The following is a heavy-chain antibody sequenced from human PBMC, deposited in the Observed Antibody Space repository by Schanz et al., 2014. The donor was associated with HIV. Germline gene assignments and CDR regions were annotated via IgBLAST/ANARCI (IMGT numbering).Heavy chain of an antibody. Sequence: QVQLVESGGGVIQPGRSLRLSCAASGFTFNSYGMHWVRQAPGKGLEWVAVTSYDGTKKHYADSVKGRFTISRDNSKNSLALLIKSLRAEDAAVYYCAKDRNYYESKYRGKGNYYYYYGMDVWGQGTTVTVSS. CDR1: GFTFNSYG. CDR3: AKDRNYYESKYRGKGNYYYYYGMDV. J-gene: IGHJ6*02. V-gene: IGHV3-30*18. D-gene: IGHD3-22*01. CDR2: TSYDGTKK.